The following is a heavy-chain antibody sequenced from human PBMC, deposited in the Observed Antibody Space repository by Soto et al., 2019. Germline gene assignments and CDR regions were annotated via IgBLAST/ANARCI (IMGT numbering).Heavy chain of an antibody. CDR3: ARDRDYYGSGSIPYYYYGMDV. V-gene: IGHV1-18*04. CDR2: ISAYNGNT. Sequence: ASVKVSCKASGYTFTSYGISWVRQAPGQGLEWMGWISAYNGNTNYAQKLQGRVTMATDTSTNTAYMELRSLRSDDTAVYYCARDRDYYGSGSIPYYYYGMDVWGQGTTVTVSS. CDR1: GYTFTSYG. D-gene: IGHD3-10*01. J-gene: IGHJ6*02.